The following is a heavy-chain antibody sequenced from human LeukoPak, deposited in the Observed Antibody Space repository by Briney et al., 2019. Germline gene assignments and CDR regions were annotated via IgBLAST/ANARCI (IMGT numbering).Heavy chain of an antibody. D-gene: IGHD3-10*01. CDR2: IYPGDSDT. V-gene: IGHV5-51*01. CDR1: GNSFTSYW. J-gene: IGHJ6*03. Sequence: GESLKISCKGSGNSFTSYWIGWVRQMPGKGLEWMGVIYPGDSDTRYSPSFQGQVTISADKSISTAYLQWSSLKASDTAMYYCARTRYYGSSYNYMDVWGKGTTVTVSS. CDR3: ARTRYYGSSYNYMDV.